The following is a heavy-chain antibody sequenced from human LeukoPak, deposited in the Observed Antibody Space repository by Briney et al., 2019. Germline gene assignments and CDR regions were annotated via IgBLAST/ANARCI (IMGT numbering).Heavy chain of an antibody. CDR1: GFTFTNYA. J-gene: IGHJ3*01. V-gene: IGHV3-23*01. D-gene: IGHD2-15*01. CDR2: ITGGGDST. Sequence: GGSLRLSCAASGFTFTNYAMTWVRQAPGKELEWVSCITGGGDSTYYADSVKGRFTISRDNSKNTLYLQMSSLSAEDTALYSCAKGSGGNCYTAPDVWGRGTLFTVSA. CDR3: AKGSGGNCYTAPDV.